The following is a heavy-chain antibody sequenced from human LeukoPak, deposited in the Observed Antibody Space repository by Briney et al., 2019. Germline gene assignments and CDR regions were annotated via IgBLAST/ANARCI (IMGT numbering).Heavy chain of an antibody. V-gene: IGHV3-30-3*01. J-gene: IGHJ4*02. CDR1: GLTFSTYY. Sequence: PGRSLRLSCAASGLTFSTYYMHWVRQAPGKGLEWVAVISSDGSNEYYADSVKGRFTISRDNSKNTLYLQMNSLRGEDTAVYYCANHYEYVWGSYRYNYWGQGTLVTVSS. D-gene: IGHD3-16*02. CDR3: ANHYEYVWGSYRYNY. CDR2: ISSDGSNE.